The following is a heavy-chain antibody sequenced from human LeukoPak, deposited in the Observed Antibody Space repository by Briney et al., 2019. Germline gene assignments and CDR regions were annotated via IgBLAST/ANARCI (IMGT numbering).Heavy chain of an antibody. V-gene: IGHV1-3*01. J-gene: IGHJ4*02. Sequence: ASVKVSCKASGYTFTSYAMHWVRQAPGQRLEWMGWINAGNGNTKYSQKFQGRVTITRDTSASTAYMELSSLRSEDTAVYYCARDVTAPYYYDSSGYNHSFDYWGQGTLVTVSS. CDR2: INAGNGNT. CDR1: GYTFTSYA. D-gene: IGHD3-22*01. CDR3: ARDVTAPYYYDSSGYNHSFDY.